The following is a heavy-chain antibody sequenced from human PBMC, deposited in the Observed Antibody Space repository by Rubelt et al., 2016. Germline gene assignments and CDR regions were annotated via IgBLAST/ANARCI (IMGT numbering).Heavy chain of an antibody. CDR3: ARSDYIFGSYYFDS. CDR1: GGSISSTDYY. V-gene: IGHV4-39*07. J-gene: IGHJ4*02. D-gene: IGHD4-11*01. Sequence: QLQLQESGPGLVKPSETLSLTCTVSGGSISSTDYYWGWIRQPPGKGLEWIGNIYYSGSTYYNPSLKSRVTISVDTSKNKFSLRLSSGAAADTAVYYCARSDYIFGSYYFDSWGQGTLVTVSS. CDR2: IYYSGST.